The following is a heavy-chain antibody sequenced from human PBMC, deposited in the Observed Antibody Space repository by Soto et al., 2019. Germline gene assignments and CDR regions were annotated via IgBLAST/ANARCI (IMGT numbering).Heavy chain of an antibody. V-gene: IGHV4-59*01. CDR2: IYYSGST. J-gene: IGHJ4*02. Sequence: TLSLTCTVSGGSISSYYWSWIRQPPGKGLEWIGYIYYSGSTNYNPSLKSRVTISVDTSKNQFSLKLSSVTAADTAVYYCARDSSGSYQFDYWGQGTLVTVSS. CDR3: ARDSSGSYQFDY. CDR1: GGSISSYY. D-gene: IGHD1-26*01.